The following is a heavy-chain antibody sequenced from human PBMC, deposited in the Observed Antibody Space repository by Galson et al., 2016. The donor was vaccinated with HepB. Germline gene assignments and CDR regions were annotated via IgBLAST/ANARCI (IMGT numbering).Heavy chain of an antibody. CDR1: GFTFSNYA. D-gene: IGHD3-10*01. J-gene: IGHJ4*02. CDR3: VKQDRWVRGVGLLKYYFDY. CDR2: TSGSGGST. Sequence: SLRLSCAASGFTFSNYAMSWVRQAPGQGLEWVSATSGSGGSTYYADSVKGRFTISRDNSQTALYLQMNSLRAEDTAVYYCVKQDRWVRGVGLLKYYFDYWGQGTLLTVSS. V-gene: IGHV3-23*01.